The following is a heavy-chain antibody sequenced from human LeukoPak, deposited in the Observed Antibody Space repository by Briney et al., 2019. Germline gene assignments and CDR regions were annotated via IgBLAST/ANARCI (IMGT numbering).Heavy chain of an antibody. Sequence: SQTLSLTCTVSRGSISSGGYYWSWIRQHPGKGLEWIGYIYYSGSTYYNPSLKSRVTISVDTSKNQFSLKLSSVTAADTAVYYCARDPPDYGFDPWGQGTLVTVSS. V-gene: IGHV4-31*03. CDR1: RGSISSGGYY. CDR3: ARDPPDYGFDP. CDR2: IYYSGST. D-gene: IGHD4-17*01. J-gene: IGHJ5*02.